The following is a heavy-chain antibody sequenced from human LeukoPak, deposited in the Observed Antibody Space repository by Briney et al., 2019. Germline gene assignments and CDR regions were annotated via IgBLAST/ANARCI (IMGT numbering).Heavy chain of an antibody. Sequence: ASVKVSCKASGYTFTSYYMHWVRQAPGQGLEWMGIINPSGGSTSYAQKFQGRVTMTRDTSTSTVYMELSSLRSEDTAVYYCARTLIVATIYYYYYYMDVWGKGTTVTISS. CDR2: INPSGGST. V-gene: IGHV1-46*01. CDR1: GYTFTSYY. J-gene: IGHJ6*03. CDR3: ARTLIVATIYYYYYYMDV. D-gene: IGHD5-12*01.